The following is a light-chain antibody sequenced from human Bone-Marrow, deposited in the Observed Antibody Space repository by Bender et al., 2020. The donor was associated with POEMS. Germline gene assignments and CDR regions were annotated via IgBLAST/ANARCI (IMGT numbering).Light chain of an antibody. V-gene: IGLV3-21*01. J-gene: IGLJ2*01. CDR1: NIGTTS. CDR3: QTWDSNTAV. Sequence: VLTQPPSVSGTPGQTARITCGGTNIGTTSVHWYQQRPGQAPVLVIYDDSDRPSGIPERFSGSNSGNTATLTISGTQAMDEADYYCQTWDSNTAVFGGGTTLTVL. CDR2: DDS.